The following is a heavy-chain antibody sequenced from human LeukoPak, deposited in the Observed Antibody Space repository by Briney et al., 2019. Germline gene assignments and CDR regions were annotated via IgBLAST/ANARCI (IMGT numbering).Heavy chain of an antibody. V-gene: IGHV3-9*03. CDR1: GFTFDDYA. CDR3: AKDLVVRGVIISFGLDY. Sequence: QSGRSLRLSCAASGFTFDDYAMHWVRQAPGKGLEGVSGISWNSGSIGYADSVKGRFTISRDNAKNSLYLQMNSLRAEDMALYYCAKDLVVRGVIISFGLDYWGQGTLVTVSS. J-gene: IGHJ4*02. CDR2: ISWNSGSI. D-gene: IGHD3-10*01.